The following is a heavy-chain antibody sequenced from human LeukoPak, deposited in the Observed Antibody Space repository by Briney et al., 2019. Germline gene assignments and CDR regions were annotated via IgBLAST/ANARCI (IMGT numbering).Heavy chain of an antibody. CDR1: GGSLNGHY. Sequence: SETLSLTCAVYGGSLNGHYWSWIRQPPGKGLEWIGEGSESGGTKFNPSLKSRVTISADTSKNQFSLKLNSVTAADTAVYYCAKNGQSGFSFDPWGREPWSPSPQ. J-gene: IGHJ5*02. CDR2: GSESGGT. CDR3: AKNGQSGFSFDP. D-gene: IGHD3-3*01. V-gene: IGHV4-34*01.